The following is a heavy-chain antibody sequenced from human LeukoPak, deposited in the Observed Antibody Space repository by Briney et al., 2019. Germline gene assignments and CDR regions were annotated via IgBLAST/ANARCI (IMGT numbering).Heavy chain of an antibody. D-gene: IGHD6-25*01. CDR1: GFTVSSNY. Sequence: GGSLRLSCAASGFTVSSNYMSWVRQAPGKGLEWVSSISSSSSYIYYADSVKGRFTISRDNAKNSLYLQMNSLRAEDTAVYYCARGISSGAFDIWGQGTMVTVSS. J-gene: IGHJ3*02. CDR2: ISSSSSYI. V-gene: IGHV3-21*01. CDR3: ARGISSGAFDI.